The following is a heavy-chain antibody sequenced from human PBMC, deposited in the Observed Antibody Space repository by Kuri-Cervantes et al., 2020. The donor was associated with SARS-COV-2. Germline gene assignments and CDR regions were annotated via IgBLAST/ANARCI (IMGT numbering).Heavy chain of an antibody. V-gene: IGHV1-3*01. J-gene: IGHJ6*02. CDR2: TNAGNGNT. CDR3: ASEGLDIVAIDSPYDYYVMDV. Sequence: ASVTVSCKASVYTFTSYAMHWVRQAPGQRLEWMGWTNAGNGNTKYSQKFQGRVTITRDTSASTAYIELSSPRSEDTAVYYCASEGLDIVAIDSPYDYYVMDVWGQGTTVTVSS. CDR1: VYTFTSYA. D-gene: IGHD5-12*01.